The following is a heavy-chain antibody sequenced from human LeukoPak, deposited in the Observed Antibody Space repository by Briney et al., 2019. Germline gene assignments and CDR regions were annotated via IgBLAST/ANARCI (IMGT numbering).Heavy chain of an antibody. CDR1: GYTFTSYW. D-gene: IGHD3-10*01. CDR3: ARSGVSMVRGAYDY. J-gene: IGHJ4*02. CDR2: IYPGDSAP. Sequence: GESLKISCKGSGYTFTSYWIAWVRQMPGKGPEWMGIIYPGDSAPEYSPSFHGHVTISVDKSISTAFLQWNSLKASDNAMYYCARSGVSMVRGAYDYWGQGTLVTVSS. V-gene: IGHV5-51*01.